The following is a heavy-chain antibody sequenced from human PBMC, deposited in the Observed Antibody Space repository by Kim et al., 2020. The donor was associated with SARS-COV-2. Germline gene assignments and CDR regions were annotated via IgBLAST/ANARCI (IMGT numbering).Heavy chain of an antibody. CDR1: GFTFSSYS. J-gene: IGHJ6*02. CDR2: ISSSSSYI. V-gene: IGHV3-21*01. Sequence: GGSLRLSCAASGFTFSSYSMNWVRQAPGKGLEWVSSISSSSSYIYYADSVKGRFTISRDNAKNSLYLQMNSLRAEDTAVYYCARDGIAVAGTDYYYYGMDVWGQGTTVTVSS. D-gene: IGHD6-19*01. CDR3: ARDGIAVAGTDYYYYGMDV.